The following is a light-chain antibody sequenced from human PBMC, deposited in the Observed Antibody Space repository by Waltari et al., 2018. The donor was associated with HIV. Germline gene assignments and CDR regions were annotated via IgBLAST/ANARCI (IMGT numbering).Light chain of an antibody. CDR3: SSYTGSSTLGV. V-gene: IGLV2-14*03. J-gene: IGLJ1*01. CDR1: SSDVGSYTY. Sequence: QSALTQPASVSGSPGQSITISCTGASSDVGSYTYFSWYQQHPGKAPKLMIYDVSNRPSGVSNRFSGSKSGNTASLTISGLQADDEADYYCSSYTGSSTLGVFGTGTRVTVL. CDR2: DVS.